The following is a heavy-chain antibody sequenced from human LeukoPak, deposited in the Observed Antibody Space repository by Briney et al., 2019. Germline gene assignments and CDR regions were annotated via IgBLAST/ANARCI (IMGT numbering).Heavy chain of an antibody. V-gene: IGHV4-59*01. CDR1: GGSITTFF. J-gene: IGHJ4*02. Sequence: SETLSLTCSVSGGSITTFFWNWIRQPPGKGLEWIGSIYYTGNTHYNSSLKSRVTVSQDTSRNRVSLKLTSVTAADTAVYYCARGPLYEYHSGTFVNWGQGTLVTVSS. CDR3: ARGPLYEYHSGTFVN. CDR2: IYYTGNT. D-gene: IGHD3-10*01.